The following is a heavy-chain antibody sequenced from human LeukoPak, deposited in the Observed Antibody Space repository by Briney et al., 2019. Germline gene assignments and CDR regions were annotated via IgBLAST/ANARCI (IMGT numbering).Heavy chain of an antibody. CDR1: RYTFFSYE. Sequence: HPGGSLRLSCAASRYTFFSYEMYWVRQAPGKGLEWVSYISSSADTKYYADSVKGRFTISRDISNSSLYLQMSNLRAVDSAVYYCARPLPSSWYFFDYWGQGTLVTVSS. J-gene: IGHJ4*02. V-gene: IGHV3-48*03. D-gene: IGHD6-13*01. CDR2: ISSSADTK. CDR3: ARPLPSSWYFFDY.